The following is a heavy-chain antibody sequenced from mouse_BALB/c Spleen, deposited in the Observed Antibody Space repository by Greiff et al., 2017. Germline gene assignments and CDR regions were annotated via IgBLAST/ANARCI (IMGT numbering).Heavy chain of an antibody. D-gene: IGHD2-1*01. Sequence: EVQRVESGGGLVQPGGSRKLSCAASGFTFSSFGMHWVRQAPGKGLEWVGYISSGSSTIYYAATVKGRFTITRDNPKNTLFLKMSSLRAEDTAMYYCTREKCGNMDYWGQGTTLTVSS. CDR3: TREKCGNMDY. CDR2: ISSGSSTI. V-gene: IGHV5-17*02. J-gene: IGHJ2*01. CDR1: GFTFSSFG.